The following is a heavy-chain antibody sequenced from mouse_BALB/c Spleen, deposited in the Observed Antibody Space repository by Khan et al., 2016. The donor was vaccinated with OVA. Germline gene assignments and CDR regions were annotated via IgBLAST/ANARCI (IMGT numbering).Heavy chain of an antibody. CDR3: ARKGYCGNYRAWFAY. D-gene: IGHD2-1*01. CDR2: IYPGNVNT. V-gene: IGHV1S56*01. CDR1: GYTFTDYY. J-gene: IGHJ3*01. Sequence: QVQLKQSGPELVKPGASVRISCKASGYTFTDYYINWMKQRPGQGLDWIGWIYPGNVNTKYNEKFKDKATLTADKSSSTAYLQLSSLTSEDSAIYCWARKGYCGNYRAWFAYWGQGTLVTVSA.